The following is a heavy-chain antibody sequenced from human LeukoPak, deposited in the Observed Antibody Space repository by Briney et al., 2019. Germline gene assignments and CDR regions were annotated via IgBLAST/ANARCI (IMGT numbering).Heavy chain of an antibody. V-gene: IGHV3-7*01. D-gene: IGHD3-22*01. CDR3: ARDHHYYDSSGYLDY. CDR2: IKQDGSEK. J-gene: IGHJ4*02. CDR1: GFTFSSYW. Sequence: PAGSLRLSCAASGFTFSSYWMSWVRQAPGKGLEWVANIKQDGSEKYYVDSVKGLFTISRDNAKNSLYLQRNSLRAEDTAVYYCARDHHYYDSSGYLDYWGQGTLVTVSS.